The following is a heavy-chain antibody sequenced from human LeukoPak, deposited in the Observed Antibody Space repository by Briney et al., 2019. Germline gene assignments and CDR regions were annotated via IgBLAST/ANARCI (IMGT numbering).Heavy chain of an antibody. Sequence: SVKVSCKASGGTFNSYTITWVRQAPGQGLEWVGRIIPILGIVSYAQQFQGRVTITADTSTGTAYMEVSSLRSEDTAVFYCARVRGDYGDYYWFDPWGQGTLVTVSS. V-gene: IGHV1-69*02. J-gene: IGHJ5*02. D-gene: IGHD4-17*01. CDR2: IIPILGIV. CDR3: ARVRGDYGDYYWFDP. CDR1: GGTFNSYT.